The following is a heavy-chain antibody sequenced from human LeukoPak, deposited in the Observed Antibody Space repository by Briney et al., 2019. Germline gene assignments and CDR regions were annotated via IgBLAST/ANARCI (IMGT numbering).Heavy chain of an antibody. Sequence: PGGSLRLSCTASRFTFSTYAMSWVRQAPGKGLEWVSSISGSGDTTYYTGSVKGRFTISRDNSKNALYLQMSSLRAEDTAVHYCAKSQRNDQQVVQRIDYWGQGTLVTVSS. V-gene: IGHV3-23*01. CDR3: AKSQRNDQQVVQRIDY. CDR2: ISGSGDTT. J-gene: IGHJ4*02. D-gene: IGHD2-2*01. CDR1: RFTFSTYA.